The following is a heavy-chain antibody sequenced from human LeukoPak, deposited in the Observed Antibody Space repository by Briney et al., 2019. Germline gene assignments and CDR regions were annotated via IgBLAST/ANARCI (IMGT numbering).Heavy chain of an antibody. V-gene: IGHV3-7*01. CDR1: GFTFSRYW. CDR3: ARDEVGGSYAY. J-gene: IGHJ4*02. D-gene: IGHD1-26*01. Sequence: GGSLRLSCVVSGFTFSRYWMSWVRQAPGKGLEWVSNIKEDGSKKDYVDSVEGRFTISRDNAKNSLYLEMNSLRAEDTAVYYCARDEVGGSYAYWGQGTLVTVSS. CDR2: IKEDGSKK.